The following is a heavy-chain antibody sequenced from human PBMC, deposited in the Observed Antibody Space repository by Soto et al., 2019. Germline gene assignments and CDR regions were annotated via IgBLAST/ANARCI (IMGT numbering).Heavy chain of an antibody. CDR2: VTYSGGP. CDR3: ARDAGYQLTGAFDI. CDR1: GASISTYY. V-gene: IGHV4-59*01. Sequence: ETLALTCAVSGASISTYYWSWIRQPPGKGLEWIGYVTYSGGPTYNPSLKSRVTISVDTSKKFSLNLTSVTAADTAVYYCARDAGYQLTGAFDIWGQGTMVTV. D-gene: IGHD2-2*01. J-gene: IGHJ3*02.